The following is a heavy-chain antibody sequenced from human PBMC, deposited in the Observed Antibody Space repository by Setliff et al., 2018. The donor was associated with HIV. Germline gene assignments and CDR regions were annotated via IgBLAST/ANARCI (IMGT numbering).Heavy chain of an antibody. V-gene: IGHV4-30-4*08. CDR2: IYDSEST. CDR3: ARAPGPYGGNSGWFDP. CDR1: GGSISSGDYY. J-gene: IGHJ5*02. Sequence: SETLSLTCTVSGGSISSGDYYWSWIRQPPGKGLEWIGNIYDSESTYYNPSLKSRVTSVDTSKNHFSLKLNSVTAADTAVYYCARAPGPYGGNSGWFDPWGQGTLVTVSS. D-gene: IGHD2-21*02.